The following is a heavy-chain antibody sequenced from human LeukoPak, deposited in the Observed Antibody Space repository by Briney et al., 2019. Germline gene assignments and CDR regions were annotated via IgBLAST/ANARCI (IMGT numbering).Heavy chain of an antibody. CDR2: IYYSGST. CDR1: GASISSSIYY. CDR3: ARQERYCSNGVCLKHFDY. Sequence: PSETLSLTCTVSGASISSSIYYWGWIRPPPGTGLEWIGSIYYSGSTYYNPSLKSRVTISVDTSKNQFSLKLSSVTAADTAVYYCARQERYCSNGVCLKHFDYWGQGTLVTVSS. J-gene: IGHJ4*02. D-gene: IGHD2-8*01. V-gene: IGHV4-39*01.